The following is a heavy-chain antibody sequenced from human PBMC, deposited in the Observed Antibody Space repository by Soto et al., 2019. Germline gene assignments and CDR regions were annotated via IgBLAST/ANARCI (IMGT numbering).Heavy chain of an antibody. D-gene: IGHD2-15*01. CDR2: ISYSGST. V-gene: IGHV4-30-4*01. J-gene: IGHJ5*02. CDR1: GGSISSGDFY. CDR3: ARGGPTGRSYKYNWFDT. Sequence: SETLSLTCTVSGGSISSGDFYWSWIRQPPGRGLEWIGYISYSGSTYYNTSLKSRVTISVDTSKNQFSLKLNSVTAADTAVYYCARGGPTGRSYKYNWFDTWGQGTLVTVSS.